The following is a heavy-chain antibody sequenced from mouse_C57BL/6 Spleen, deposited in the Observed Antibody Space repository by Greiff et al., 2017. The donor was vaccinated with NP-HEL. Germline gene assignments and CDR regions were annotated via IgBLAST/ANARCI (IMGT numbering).Heavy chain of an antibody. CDR2: INPGSGGT. CDR3: ARRNIFSSYWYFDV. D-gene: IGHD1-1*01. V-gene: IGHV1-54*01. CDR1: GYAFTNYL. Sequence: QVQLKESGAELVRPGTSVKVSCKASGYAFTNYLIEWVKQRPGQGLEWIGVINPGSGGTNYNEKFKGKATLTADKSSSTAYMQLSSLTSEDSAVYFCARRNIFSSYWYFDVWGTGTTVTVSS. J-gene: IGHJ1*03.